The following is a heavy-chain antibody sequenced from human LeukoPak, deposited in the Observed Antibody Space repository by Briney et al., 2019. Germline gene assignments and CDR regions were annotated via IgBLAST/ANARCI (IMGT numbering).Heavy chain of an antibody. CDR3: ARDSGSGSNDY. J-gene: IGHJ4*02. CDR1: GYTFTSYG. V-gene: IGHV1-3*01. D-gene: IGHD1-26*01. Sequence: ASVKVSCKASGYTFTSYGISWVRQAPGQRLEWMGWINAGNGNTKYSQNFQGRVTFISNTSATTAFMELSSLRSEDAAAYYCARDSGSGSNDYWGQGTLVTVSS. CDR2: INAGNGNT.